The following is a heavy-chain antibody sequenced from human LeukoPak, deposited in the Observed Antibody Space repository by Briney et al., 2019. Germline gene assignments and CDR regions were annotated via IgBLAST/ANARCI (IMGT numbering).Heavy chain of an antibody. CDR3: AKKPVGYYYMDV. CDR1: GFTFSSYE. V-gene: IGHV3-48*03. Sequence: PGGSLRLSCAASGFTFSSYEMNWVRQAPGKGLEWVSYISSSGSTIYYADSVKGRFTISRDNAKNTPYLQMNSLRAEDTAVYYCAKKPVGYYYMDVWGKGTTVTISS. CDR2: ISSSGSTI. J-gene: IGHJ6*03.